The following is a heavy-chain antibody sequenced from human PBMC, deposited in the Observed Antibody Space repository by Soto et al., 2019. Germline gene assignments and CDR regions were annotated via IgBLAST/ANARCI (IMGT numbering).Heavy chain of an antibody. D-gene: IGHD2-2*01. CDR1: GFTFSSYS. CDR2: ISSSSSTI. CDR3: AWGDTSYYYYMDV. Sequence: EVQLVESGGGLVQPGGSLRLSCAASGFTFSSYSMNWVRQAPGKGLEWVSYISSSSSTIYYADSVKGRFTISRDNAKNSLYLQMISLRAEDTAVYYCAWGDTSYYYYMDVWGKGTTVTVSS. J-gene: IGHJ6*03. V-gene: IGHV3-48*01.